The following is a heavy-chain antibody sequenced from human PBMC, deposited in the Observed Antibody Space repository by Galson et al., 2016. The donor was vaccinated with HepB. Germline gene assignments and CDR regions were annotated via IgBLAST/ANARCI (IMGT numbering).Heavy chain of an antibody. V-gene: IGHV3-23*01. J-gene: IGHJ4*02. D-gene: IGHD6-19*01. CDR2: IRGSGGSI. CDR3: AKKSLVAGTATYVFDN. CDR1: GFTFSNFV. Sequence: SLRLSCAASGFTFSNFVMGWVRQAPGKGLEWVSGIRGSGGSIYSADSVKGRFTISRDNSKNTLYLQMNSLRADDTAVYYCAKKSLVAGTATYVFDNWGQGTLVTVSS.